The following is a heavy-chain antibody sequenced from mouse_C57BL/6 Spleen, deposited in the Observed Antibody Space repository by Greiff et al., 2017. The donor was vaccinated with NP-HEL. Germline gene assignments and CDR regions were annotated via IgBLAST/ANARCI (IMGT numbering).Heavy chain of an antibody. CDR1: GFTFSSYT. V-gene: IGHV5-9*01. CDR3: ARPFYYGSRDWYFDV. CDR2: ISGGGGNT. Sequence: EVKLVESGGGLVKPGGSLKLSCAASGFTFSSYTMSWVRQTPEKRLEWVATISGGGGNTYYPDSVKGRFTISRDNAKNTLYLQMSSLRSEDTALYYCARPFYYGSRDWYFDVWGTGTTVTVSS. D-gene: IGHD1-1*01. J-gene: IGHJ1*03.